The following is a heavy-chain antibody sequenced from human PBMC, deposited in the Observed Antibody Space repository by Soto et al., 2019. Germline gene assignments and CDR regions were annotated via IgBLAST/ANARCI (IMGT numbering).Heavy chain of an antibody. CDR3: ARDQKYNWNQNFDY. CDR1: GFTFSSYA. Sequence: PGGSLRLSCAASGFTFSSYAMHWVRQAPGKGLEWVAVISYDGSNKYYADSVKGRFTISRDNSKNTLYLQMNSLRAEDTAVYYCARDQKYNWNQNFDYWGHGTLVTVSS. V-gene: IGHV3-30-3*01. J-gene: IGHJ4*01. CDR2: ISYDGSNK. D-gene: IGHD1-20*01.